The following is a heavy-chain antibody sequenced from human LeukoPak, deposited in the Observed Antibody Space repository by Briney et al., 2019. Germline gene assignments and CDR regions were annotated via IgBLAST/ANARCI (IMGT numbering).Heavy chain of an antibody. CDR3: ARTYFTIFGVVITNYFDY. V-gene: IGHV1-8*01. D-gene: IGHD3-3*01. CDR2: MNPNSGNT. CDR1: GYTFTSYD. Sequence: GASVKVSCKASGYTFTSYDINWVRQATGQGLEWMGWMNPNSGNTGYAQKFQGRVTMTRNTSISTAYMELSSLRSEDTAVYYCARTYFTIFGVVITNYFDYWGQGTLVTVSS. J-gene: IGHJ4*02.